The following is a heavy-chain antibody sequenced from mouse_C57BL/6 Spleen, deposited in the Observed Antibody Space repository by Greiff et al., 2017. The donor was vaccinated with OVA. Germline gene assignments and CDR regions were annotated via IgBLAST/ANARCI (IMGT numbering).Heavy chain of an antibody. CDR1: GFTFSSYG. J-gene: IGHJ1*03. CDR3: ARESNYWYFDV. Sequence: VQLKESGGDLVKPGGSLKLSCAASGFTFSSYGMSWVRQTPDKRLEWVATISSGGSYTYYPDSVKGRFTISRDNAKNTLYLQMSSLKSEDTAMYYCARESNYWYFDVWGTGTTVTVSS. V-gene: IGHV5-6*01. D-gene: IGHD2-5*01. CDR2: ISSGGSYT.